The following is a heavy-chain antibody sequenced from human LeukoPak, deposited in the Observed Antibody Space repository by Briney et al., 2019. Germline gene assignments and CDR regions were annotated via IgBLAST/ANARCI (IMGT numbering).Heavy chain of an antibody. D-gene: IGHD2-2*01. Sequence: SVKVSCKASGGTFSSYAISWVRQAPGQGLEWMGGIIPIFGTANYAQKFQGRVTITTDESTSTAYMELSSLRSEDTAVYYCAREYCSSTSCYRSSTPSGEWGQGTLVTVSS. CDR1: GGTFSSYA. V-gene: IGHV1-69*05. CDR2: IIPIFGTA. CDR3: AREYCSSTSCYRSSTPSGE. J-gene: IGHJ4*02.